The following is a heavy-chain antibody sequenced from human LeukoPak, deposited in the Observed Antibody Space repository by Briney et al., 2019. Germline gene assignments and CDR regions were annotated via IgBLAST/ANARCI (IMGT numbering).Heavy chain of an antibody. J-gene: IGHJ4*02. CDR3: AKDSGSYSGPDY. V-gene: IGHV3-30*18. CDR1: GFTFSSYG. CDR2: ISYDGSNK. Sequence: GGSLRLSCAASGFTFSSYGMHWVRQAPGKGLEWVAVISYDGSNKYYADSVKGRFTISRDNSKNTLYLQMSSLRAEDTAVYYCAKDSGSYSGPDYWGQGTLVTVSS. D-gene: IGHD1-26*01.